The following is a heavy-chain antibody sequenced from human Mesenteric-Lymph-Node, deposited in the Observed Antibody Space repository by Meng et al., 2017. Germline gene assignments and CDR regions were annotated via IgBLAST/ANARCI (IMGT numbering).Heavy chain of an antibody. V-gene: IGHV3-48*03. D-gene: IGHD2-21*02. CDR2: ITESGGTI. Sequence: GESLKISCEASGFSFSNYEMNWVRQGPGKGLEWVSYITESGGTIYYADSVKGRFTVSRDNAKNSLYLQMNSLRADDTAVYYCARDDGGDRDFDYWGQGTLVTVSS. CDR1: GFSFSNYE. J-gene: IGHJ4*02. CDR3: ARDDGGDRDFDY.